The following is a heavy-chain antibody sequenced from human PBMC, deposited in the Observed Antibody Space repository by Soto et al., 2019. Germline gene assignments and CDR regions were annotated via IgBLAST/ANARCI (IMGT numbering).Heavy chain of an antibody. V-gene: IGHV4-4*02. CDR2: IYHSGST. Sequence: SETLSLTCAVSGGSISSSNWWSWVRQPPGKGLEWIGEIYHSGSTNYNPSLKSRVTISVDKSKNQFSLKLSSVTAADTAVYYCASAVAGTHYYGMDVWGQGTTVTVSS. D-gene: IGHD6-19*01. J-gene: IGHJ6*02. CDR1: GGSISSSNW. CDR3: ASAVAGTHYYGMDV.